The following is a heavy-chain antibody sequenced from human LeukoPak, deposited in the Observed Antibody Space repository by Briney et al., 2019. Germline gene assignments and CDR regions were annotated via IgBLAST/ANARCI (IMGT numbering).Heavy chain of an antibody. J-gene: IGHJ4*02. V-gene: IGHV3-30-3*01. D-gene: IGHD4/OR15-4a*01. Sequence: GGSLRLSCAASGFTFSSYAMHWVRQAPGKGLEWVAVISYDGSNKYYADSVKGRFTISRDNSKNTLYLQMNSLRVEDTAVYFCARDPGAFPYFFDCWGQGTLVTVSS. CDR2: ISYDGSNK. CDR3: ARDPGAFPYFFDC. CDR1: GFTFSSYA.